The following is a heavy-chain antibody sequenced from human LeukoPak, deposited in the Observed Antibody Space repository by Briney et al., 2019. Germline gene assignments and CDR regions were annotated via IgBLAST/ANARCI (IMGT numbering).Heavy chain of an antibody. Sequence: GGSLRLSCAASGFTFSSYGMHWVRQAPGKGLEWVAVIWYDGSNKYYADSVKGRFTISRDNSKNTLYLQMNSLRAEDTAVYYCARGSYYYDSSGYLDYWGQGTLVTVSP. J-gene: IGHJ4*02. V-gene: IGHV3-33*01. CDR1: GFTFSSYG. CDR3: ARGSYYYDSSGYLDY. D-gene: IGHD3-22*01. CDR2: IWYDGSNK.